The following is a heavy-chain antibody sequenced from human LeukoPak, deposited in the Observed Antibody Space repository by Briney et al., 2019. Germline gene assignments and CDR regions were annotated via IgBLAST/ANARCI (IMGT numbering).Heavy chain of an antibody. D-gene: IGHD4-17*01. CDR1: GFSFRNYG. V-gene: IGHV3-30*18. CDR3: AKRVTTGPLSVHY. J-gene: IGHJ4*02. Sequence: GGSLRLSCAVSGFSFRNYGMHWVRQAPGKGLEWVAYISFDGGEMHHADSVKGRFTISRDNSKNTLYLQMDSLRAEDTAIYYCAKRVTTGPLSVHYWGQGTLVTVSS. CDR2: ISFDGGEM.